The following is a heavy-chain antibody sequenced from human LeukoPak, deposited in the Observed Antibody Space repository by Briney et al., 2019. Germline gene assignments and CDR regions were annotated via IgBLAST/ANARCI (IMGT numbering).Heavy chain of an antibody. J-gene: IGHJ6*03. Sequence: SQTLSLTCTVSGGSISSGGYYWSWIRQHPGKGLEWIGYIYYSGSTYYNPSLMSRVTISVDTSKNQFSLKLSSVTAADTAVYYCARDRMEYSSSWYEYYMDVWGKGTTVTVSS. D-gene: IGHD6-13*01. CDR3: ARDRMEYSSSWYEYYMDV. CDR2: IYYSGST. V-gene: IGHV4-31*03. CDR1: GGSISSGGYY.